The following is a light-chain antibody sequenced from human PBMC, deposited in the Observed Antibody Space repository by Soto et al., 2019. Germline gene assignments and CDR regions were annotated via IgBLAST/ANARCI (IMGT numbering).Light chain of an antibody. CDR1: SSDVGAYNY. Sequence: QSVLTQPASVSGPPGQSITISCTGTSSDVGAYNYVSWYQHHPGKAPRLVIYDVTNRPSGISDRFSGAKSGNTASLTISGLLAEDEADYYCTSYTRISTYVFGTGTKLTVL. CDR2: DVT. V-gene: IGLV2-14*01. J-gene: IGLJ1*01. CDR3: TSYTRISTYV.